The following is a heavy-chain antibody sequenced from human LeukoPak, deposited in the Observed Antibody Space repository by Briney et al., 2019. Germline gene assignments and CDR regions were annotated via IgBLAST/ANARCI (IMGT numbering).Heavy chain of an antibody. V-gene: IGHV4-38-2*01. CDR2: VYYSGST. J-gene: IGHJ4*02. CDR3: ARNSTVTSPSTGYFDY. Sequence: PSETLSLTCAVSGYSISSGDYWGWIRQPPGEGLEWIGSVYYSGSTHYNPSLKSRVTISVDTSRNQFSLRLSSVTAADTAVYYCARNSTVTSPSTGYFDYWGQGTLATVSS. CDR1: GYSISSGDY. D-gene: IGHD4-17*01.